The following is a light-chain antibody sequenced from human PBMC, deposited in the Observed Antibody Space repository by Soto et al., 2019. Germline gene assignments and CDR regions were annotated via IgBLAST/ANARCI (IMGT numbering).Light chain of an antibody. V-gene: IGKV3D-15*01. CDR1: QSVSSN. J-gene: IGKJ1*01. CDR3: QQYNNRPAT. CDR2: GAS. Sequence: EIVMTQSPATLSVSPGERATLSCRASQSVSSNLAWYQQKPGQAPRLLIYGASTRATGIPARFSGSESGTEFTLTISSLQSEDFAVYYCQQYNNRPATFGQGTKVEIK.